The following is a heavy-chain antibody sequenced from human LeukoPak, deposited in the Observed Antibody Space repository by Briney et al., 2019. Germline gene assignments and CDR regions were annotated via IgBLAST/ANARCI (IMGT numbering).Heavy chain of an antibody. D-gene: IGHD2-15*01. CDR3: ARVYCSGGTCYFSDY. CDR2: IKSSSTYI. V-gene: IGHV3-21*01. CDR1: GFTFSSYT. J-gene: IGHJ4*02. Sequence: PGGSLRLSCAASGFTFSSYTMNWVRQAPGKGLEWVSSIKSSSTYIYYADSVKGRFTISRDNAKNSLYLQVNSLRVEDTAVYYCARVYCSGGTCYFSDYWGQGTLVTVSS.